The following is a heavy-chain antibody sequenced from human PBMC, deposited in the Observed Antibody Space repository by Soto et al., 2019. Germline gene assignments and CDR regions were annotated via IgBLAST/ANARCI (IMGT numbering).Heavy chain of an antibody. CDR3: FRDIGD. D-gene: IGHD3-3*01. CDR2: INPSGGRT. V-gene: IGHV1-46*03. J-gene: IGHJ4*02. Sequence: QVQLVQSGAEVKKPGASVKVSCKVSGNIFTSQYMHWVRQAPGQGLEWMAMINPSGGRTSYAQMFQGRVTMTRDTSTSTVHMELRSLRSEDTAVYYCFRDIGDWGQGTLVTVSS. CDR1: GNIFTSQY.